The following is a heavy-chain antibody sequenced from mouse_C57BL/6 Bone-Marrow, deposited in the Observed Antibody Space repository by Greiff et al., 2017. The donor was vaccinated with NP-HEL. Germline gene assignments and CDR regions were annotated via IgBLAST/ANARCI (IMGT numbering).Heavy chain of an antibody. CDR3: AIITTVVAKRYFDV. J-gene: IGHJ1*03. D-gene: IGHD1-1*01. V-gene: IGHV1-85*01. Sequence: VKLMESGPELVKPGASVKLSCKASGYTFTSYDINWVKQRPGQGLEWIGWLDPRDGSTKYNEKFKVKATLTVDTSSSTAYMERHSLTSEDSAVYFCAIITTVVAKRYFDVWGTGTTVTVSS. CDR1: GYTFTSYD. CDR2: LDPRDGST.